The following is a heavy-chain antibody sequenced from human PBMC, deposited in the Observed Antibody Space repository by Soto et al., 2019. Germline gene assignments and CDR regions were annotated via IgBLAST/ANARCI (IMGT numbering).Heavy chain of an antibody. J-gene: IGHJ4*02. CDR3: ARGVAPGASAPDY. Sequence: EVQLVESGGGLVQPGGSLRLSCAASGFIVSSNAMSWVRQAPGKGLEWVSVIHSGGSTYYADSVKGRFTISRDNSKNTMFFQMNGLRAEDTAVYSCARGVAPGASAPDYWGQGTLVIVSS. V-gene: IGHV3-66*01. CDR2: IHSGGST. D-gene: IGHD2-8*02. CDR1: GFIVSSNA.